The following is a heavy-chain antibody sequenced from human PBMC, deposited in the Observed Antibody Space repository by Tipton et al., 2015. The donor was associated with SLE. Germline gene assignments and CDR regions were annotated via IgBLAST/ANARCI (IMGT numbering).Heavy chain of an antibody. D-gene: IGHD6-6*01. CDR1: GVTFSSYA. CDR3: ARERLSEYSSSGAFDT. Sequence: GSLRLSCSASGVTFSSYAMHWVRQAPGKGLEYVSAISSNGGSTYYADSVKGRFTISRDNAKNSLYLQMNSLRAEDTAVYYCARERLSEYSSSGAFDTWGQGTMVPVSS. V-gene: IGHV3-64*04. J-gene: IGHJ3*02. CDR2: ISSNGGST.